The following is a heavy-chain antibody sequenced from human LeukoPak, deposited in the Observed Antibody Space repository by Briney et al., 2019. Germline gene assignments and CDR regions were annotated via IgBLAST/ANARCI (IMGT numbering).Heavy chain of an antibody. CDR1: GGSISSGSYY. Sequence: SETLSLTCTVSGGSISSGSYYWGWIRQPAGKGLEWIGRIYTSGSTNYNPSLKSRVTISVDTSKNQFSLKLPSVTAADPAVYHCAREEYYSDSSGYYEQALFDYWGQGTLVTVSS. CDR3: AREEYYSDSSGYYEQALFDY. V-gene: IGHV4-61*02. D-gene: IGHD3-22*01. J-gene: IGHJ4*02. CDR2: IYTSGST.